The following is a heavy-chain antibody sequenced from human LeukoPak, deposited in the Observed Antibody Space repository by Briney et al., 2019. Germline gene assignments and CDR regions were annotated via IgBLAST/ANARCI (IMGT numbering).Heavy chain of an antibody. D-gene: IGHD3-3*01. CDR2: IIPIFGTA. V-gene: IGHV1-69*06. CDR3: AGRRITIFGEVIRSRRHYFDP. Sequence: ASVKVSCKASGGTFSSYAISWVRQAPGQGLEWMGGIIPIFGTANYAQKFQGRVTITADKSTSTAYMELSSLRSEDTAVYYCAGRRITIFGEVIRSRRHYFDPWGQGSLVTVSS. CDR1: GGTFSSYA. J-gene: IGHJ5*02.